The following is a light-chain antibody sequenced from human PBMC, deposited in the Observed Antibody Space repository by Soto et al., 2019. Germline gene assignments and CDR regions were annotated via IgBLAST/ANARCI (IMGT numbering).Light chain of an antibody. CDR1: QSISSW. CDR2: DAS. V-gene: IGKV1-5*01. Sequence: DIQMTQPPSTLSASVGDRVTITCRASQSISSWLAWYQQRPGKAPKYLIYDASTLDSGAPSRFSGSGSGTEFTLTISSLQPDDFATYYCQQYNSYWTFGQGTKVDIK. CDR3: QQYNSYWT. J-gene: IGKJ1*01.